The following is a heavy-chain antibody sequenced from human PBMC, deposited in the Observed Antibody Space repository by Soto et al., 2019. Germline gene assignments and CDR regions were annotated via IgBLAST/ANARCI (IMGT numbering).Heavy chain of an antibody. CDR2: INPYNANT. D-gene: IGHD3-16*01. V-gene: IGHV1-18*04. Sequence: QVQLMQSGTEVKKPGASVKVSCKTSGDTFTNHGINWVRQAPGQGLEWMGWINPYNANTNYAQKLQGRVTMTTDTSTTTAYMALRSLTSDDTAVYYCAWYRVAGIWGDACDIWGQGTVVTVSS. CDR3: AWYRVAGIWGDACDI. J-gene: IGHJ3*02. CDR1: GDTFTNHG.